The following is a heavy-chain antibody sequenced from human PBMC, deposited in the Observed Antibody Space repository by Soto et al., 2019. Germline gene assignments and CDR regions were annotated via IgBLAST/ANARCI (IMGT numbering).Heavy chain of an antibody. J-gene: IGHJ3*02. CDR3: ARYRGSDLLAFDI. CDR1: GYTFTSYY. Sequence: ASAKVSCKVTGYTFTSYYMHWMRQAPGQGLEWMGIINPSGGSTSYAQKFQGRVTMTRDTSTSTVYMELSSLRSEDTAVYYCARYRGSDLLAFDIWGKGT. CDR2: INPSGGST. V-gene: IGHV1-46*01. D-gene: IGHD1-26*01.